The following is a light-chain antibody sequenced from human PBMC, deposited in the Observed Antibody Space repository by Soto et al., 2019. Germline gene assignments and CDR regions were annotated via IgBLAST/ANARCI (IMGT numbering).Light chain of an antibody. CDR2: EGS. CDR3: SSYAGSNTLVV. V-gene: IGLV2-23*01. J-gene: IGLJ2*01. Sequence: QSALTQPGSLSGSPGQSITISYSGTSNDIGTYNLVSWYQQHPGKAPKLIIFEGSRLPSGVSSRFSGSKSDNTASLTISGLRPEDEADYYCSSYAGSNTLVVFGGGTKLTVL. CDR1: SNDIGTYNL.